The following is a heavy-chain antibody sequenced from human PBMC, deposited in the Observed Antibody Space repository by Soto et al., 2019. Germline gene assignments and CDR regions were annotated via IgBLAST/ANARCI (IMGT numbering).Heavy chain of an antibody. Sequence: GGSLRLSCAASGFTFSSYAMSWVRQAPGKGLERVSAISGSGGSTYYADSVKGRFTISRDNSKNTLYLQMNSLRAEDTAVYYCAKVVSMTTVTFDYWGQGTLVTVSS. CDR3: AKVVSMTTVTFDY. CDR1: GFTFSSYA. J-gene: IGHJ4*02. CDR2: ISGSGGST. V-gene: IGHV3-23*01. D-gene: IGHD4-17*01.